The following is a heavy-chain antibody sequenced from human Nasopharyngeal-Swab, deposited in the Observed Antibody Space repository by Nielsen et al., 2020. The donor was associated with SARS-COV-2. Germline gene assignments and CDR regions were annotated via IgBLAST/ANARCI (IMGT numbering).Heavy chain of an antibody. V-gene: IGHV3-13*01. CDR3: ARGQLGQNFDLWGGRLPDAFDI. D-gene: IGHD3-3*01. CDR1: GFTFSTYD. CDR2: IGSAGDT. Sequence: GGSLRLSCAASGFTFSTYDMHWVRQVTGKPPEWVSAIGSAGDTYYPGSVKGRFTISRDNAKNSLYLQMNSLRAEDTAVYYCARGQLGQNFDLWGGRLPDAFDIWGQGTMVTVSS. J-gene: IGHJ3*02.